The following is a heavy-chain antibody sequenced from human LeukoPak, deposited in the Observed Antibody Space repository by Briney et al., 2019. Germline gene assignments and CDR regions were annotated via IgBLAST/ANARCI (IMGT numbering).Heavy chain of an antibody. J-gene: IGHJ4*02. CDR2: ISSSSSYI. CDR1: GFTFSSYS. Sequence: PGGSLRLSCAASGFTFSSYSMNWVRQAPGKGLEWVSSISSSSSYIYYADSVKGRFTISRDNAKNSLYLQMNSLRAEDTAVYYCARGDTLGYSSSWYNYWGQGTLVTVSS. D-gene: IGHD6-13*01. V-gene: IGHV3-21*01. CDR3: ARGDTLGYSSSWYNY.